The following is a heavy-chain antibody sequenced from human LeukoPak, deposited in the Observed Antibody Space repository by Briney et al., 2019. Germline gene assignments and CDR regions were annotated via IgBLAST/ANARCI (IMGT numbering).Heavy chain of an antibody. Sequence: ASVKGSCKASGYTFVNYYIHWVRQAPGQGLQWMGWINPKNGGTHYTQKFQDRVTMTSDTSISTLYMELSRLRSDDTAIYYCARRGSYFDSWGRGNLCTVSS. D-gene: IGHD3-16*01. CDR3: ARRGSYFDS. CDR1: GYTFVNYY. J-gene: IGHJ4*01. V-gene: IGHV1-2*02. CDR2: INPKNGGT.